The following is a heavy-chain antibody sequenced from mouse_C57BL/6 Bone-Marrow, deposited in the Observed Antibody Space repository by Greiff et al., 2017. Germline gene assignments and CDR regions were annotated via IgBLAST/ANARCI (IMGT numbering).Heavy chain of an antibody. V-gene: IGHV1-53*01. CDR2: INPSNGGT. CDR1: GYTLTSYW. Sequence: QVQLQQPGTELVKPGASVNLSCKASGYTLTSYWMHGVKQRPGQGLEWIGKINPSNGGTNYNEKFKSKATLTVDKSSSTAYMQLSSLTSEDSAVYYCARSGDYYGSSPWYFDVWGTGTTVTVSS. CDR3: ARSGDYYGSSPWYFDV. D-gene: IGHD1-1*01. J-gene: IGHJ1*03.